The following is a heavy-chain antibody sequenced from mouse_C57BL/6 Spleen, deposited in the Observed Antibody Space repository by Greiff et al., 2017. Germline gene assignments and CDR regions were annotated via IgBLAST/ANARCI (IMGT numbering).Heavy chain of an antibody. CDR1: GFTFSDYG. CDR3: ASPPYYGSSYGYFDV. CDR2: ISSGSSTI. Sequence: EVKLVESGGGLVKPGGSLKLSCAASGFTFSDYGMHWVRQAPEKGLEWVAYISSGSSTIYYADTVKGRFTISRDNAKNTLFLQMTSLRSEDTAMYDCASPPYYGSSYGYFDVWGTGTTVTVSS. J-gene: IGHJ1*03. V-gene: IGHV5-17*01. D-gene: IGHD1-1*01.